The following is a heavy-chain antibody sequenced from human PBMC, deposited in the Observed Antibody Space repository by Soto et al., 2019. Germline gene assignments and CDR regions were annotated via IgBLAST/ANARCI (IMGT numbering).Heavy chain of an antibody. CDR1: GASFNDNH. CDR3: ARGPRNAPMIRGIIGFFGP. V-gene: IGHV4-34*01. D-gene: IGHD3-10*01. CDR2: INHAGDT. Sequence: QVQLHQWGTGLLKPSETLSLTCNVSGASFNDNHWRWIRQSPGKGLDWIGDINHAGDTYYNPSLKVRLVISVDTCKSQFSLGLSSVTAADAAVYYCARGPRNAPMIRGIIGFFGPGGQGTRVAVSS. J-gene: IGHJ5*02.